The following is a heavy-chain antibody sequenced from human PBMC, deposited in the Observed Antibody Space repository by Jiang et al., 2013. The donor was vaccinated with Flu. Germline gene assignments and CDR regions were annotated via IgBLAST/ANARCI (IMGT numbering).Heavy chain of an antibody. D-gene: IGHD2-15*01. CDR3: ARVMGASCSGGSCRNPHFDI. CDR1: SDSISSPGYY. J-gene: IGHJ3*02. CDR2: IYYSGST. V-gene: IGHV4-31*11. Sequence: GPGLVKPSETLSLTCAVSSDSISSPGYYWSWIRQHPGKGLEWIGYIYYSGSTYYNPPLKSRVTITVDTSENHFSLKLTSVTAADTAVYYCARVMGASCSGGSCRNPHFDIWGQGTMVIVSS.